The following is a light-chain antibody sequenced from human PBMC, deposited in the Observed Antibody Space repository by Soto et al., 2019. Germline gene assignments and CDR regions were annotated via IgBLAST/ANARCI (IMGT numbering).Light chain of an antibody. CDR1: SSDIGAYNF. V-gene: IGLV2-14*01. Sequence: QSALTQPASVSGSPGQSITISCAGTSSDIGAYNFVSWYQHRPGKAPKLIIYDVTNRPSGISNRFFGSKSGNTASLTISGLRTEDEATYYCSSYTSSVTMVFGGGTKLTVL. CDR2: DVT. J-gene: IGLJ2*01. CDR3: SSYTSSVTMV.